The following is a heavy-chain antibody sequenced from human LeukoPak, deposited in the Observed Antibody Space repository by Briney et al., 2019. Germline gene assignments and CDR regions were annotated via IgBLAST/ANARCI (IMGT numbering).Heavy chain of an antibody. Sequence: SVKVSWKASGGTFSSYAISLVRPAPGQGLVWIGGIIPIFVTANYAQKFQGRVTITADESTSTAYMELSSLRSEDTAVYYCAREDIVVVVAATLANNYYYGMDVWGQGTTVTVSS. CDR3: AREDIVVVVAATLANNYYYGMDV. J-gene: IGHJ6*02. CDR2: IIPIFVTA. V-gene: IGHV1-69*13. D-gene: IGHD2-15*01. CDR1: GGTFSSYA.